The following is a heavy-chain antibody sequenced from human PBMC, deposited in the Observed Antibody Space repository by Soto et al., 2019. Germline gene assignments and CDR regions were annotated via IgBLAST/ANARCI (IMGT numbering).Heavy chain of an antibody. CDR3: ASRYGSGSSYYYYGMDV. V-gene: IGHV1-3*01. CDR1: GYTFTSYA. D-gene: IGHD3-10*01. Sequence: QVQLVQSGAEVKKPGASVKVSCKASGYTFTSYAMHWVRQAPGQRLEWMGWINAGNGNTKYSQKFQGRVTITRDTSASPAYMELSSLRSEDTAVYYCASRYGSGSSYYYYGMDVWGQGTTVTVSS. CDR2: INAGNGNT. J-gene: IGHJ6*02.